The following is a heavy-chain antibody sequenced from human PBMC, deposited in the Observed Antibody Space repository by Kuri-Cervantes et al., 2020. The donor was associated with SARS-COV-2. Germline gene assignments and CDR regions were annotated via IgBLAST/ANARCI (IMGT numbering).Heavy chain of an antibody. CDR3: ARDISSYYYYYYMDV. D-gene: IGHD2-2*01. J-gene: IGHJ6*03. V-gene: IGHV1-2*02. Sequence: ASVKVSCKASGGTFSSYAISWVRQAPGQGLEWMGGIIPNSGGTNYAQKFQGRVTMTRDTSISTAYMELSRLRSDDTAVYYCARDISSYYYYYYMDVWGKGTTVTVSS. CDR1: GGTFSSYA. CDR2: IIPNSGGT.